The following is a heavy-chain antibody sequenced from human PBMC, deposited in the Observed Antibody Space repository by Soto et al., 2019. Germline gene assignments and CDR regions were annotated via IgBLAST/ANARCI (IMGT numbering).Heavy chain of an antibody. CDR2: MNPNTGGA. Sequence: QVNLVQSGAEVKKPGASVKVSCKASGYNFNGYYIHWVRQAPGQGLEWMGWMNPNTGGANYAQKFQGKVIMTTDTSISTAYLELRSLTSDDTAVYYCAKVISTIGSKQWLALTKHQALDYWGQGTLVTVSS. CDR1: GYNFNGYY. V-gene: IGHV1-2*02. CDR3: AKVISTIGSKQWLALTKHQALDY. J-gene: IGHJ4*02. D-gene: IGHD6-19*01.